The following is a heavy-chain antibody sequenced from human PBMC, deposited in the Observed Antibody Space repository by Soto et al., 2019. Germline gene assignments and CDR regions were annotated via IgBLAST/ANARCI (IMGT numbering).Heavy chain of an antibody. V-gene: IGHV3-66*01. CDR2: INSGGST. Sequence: GGSLRLSCAASGFDASVNYMTWVRQAPGKGLEWVSAINSGGSTFYADSVKGRFTISRDNSKNTLYLQMNSLRVEDTAMYYCVRENYCYGMDVWGQGTAVTVSS. CDR1: GFDASVNY. CDR3: VRENYCYGMDV. J-gene: IGHJ6*02.